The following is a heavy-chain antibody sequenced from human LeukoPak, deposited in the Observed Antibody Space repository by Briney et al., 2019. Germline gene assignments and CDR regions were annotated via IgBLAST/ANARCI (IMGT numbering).Heavy chain of an antibody. CDR1: GYSISSGYY. J-gene: IGHJ5*02. Sequence: SETLSLTCTVSGYSISSGYYWGWIRPPPGKGLEWIGSIYHSGSTYYNPSLKSRVTISVDTSKNQFSLKLSPVTAADTAVYYCARVEGGRDYGDVSCWFDPWGQGTLVTVSS. V-gene: IGHV4-38-2*02. CDR2: IYHSGST. CDR3: ARVEGGRDYGDVSCWFDP. D-gene: IGHD4-17*01.